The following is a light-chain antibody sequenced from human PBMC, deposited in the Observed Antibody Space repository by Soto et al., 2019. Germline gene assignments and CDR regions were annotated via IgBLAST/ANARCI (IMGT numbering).Light chain of an antibody. J-gene: IGLJ2*01. CDR2: EVR. Sequence: QSVLTQPASVSGSPGQPITISCSGSSGDIGGYNFVSWYQHLPGKAPKLIIFEVRFRPSGVSNRFSGSKSGDTASLTISKLLPEDEADYYCSSYTSTGTLIVFGGGTKVTVL. V-gene: IGLV2-14*01. CDR1: SGDIGGYNF. CDR3: SSYTSTGTLIV.